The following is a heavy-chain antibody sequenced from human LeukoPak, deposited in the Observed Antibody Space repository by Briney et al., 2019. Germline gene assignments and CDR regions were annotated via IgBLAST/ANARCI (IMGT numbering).Heavy chain of an antibody. V-gene: IGHV4-61*02. Sequence: SQTLSLTCTVSGGSISSGSYYWSWIRQPAGKGLEWIGRIYTSGSTNYNPSLKSRVTISVDTSKNQFSQKLSSVTAADTAVYYCARDLGYYYMDVWGKGTTVTVSS. CDR1: GGSISSGSYY. J-gene: IGHJ6*03. CDR2: IYTSGST. CDR3: ARDLGYYYMDV.